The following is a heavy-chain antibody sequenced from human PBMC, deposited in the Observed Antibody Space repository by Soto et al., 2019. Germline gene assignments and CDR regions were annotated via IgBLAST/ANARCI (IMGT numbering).Heavy chain of an antibody. J-gene: IGHJ4*02. CDR1: GYSISSGYN. D-gene: IGHD5-12*01. V-gene: IGHV4-38-2*01. Sequence: PSETLSLTCAVSGYSISSGYNWGWIRQPPGKGLEWIGSIYHSGSTYYKPSLKSRVTISVDTSKNQFSLNLTSVTAADTAVYYCARVGLYSGPFPFDYWGQGTLVTVSS. CDR2: IYHSGST. CDR3: ARVGLYSGPFPFDY.